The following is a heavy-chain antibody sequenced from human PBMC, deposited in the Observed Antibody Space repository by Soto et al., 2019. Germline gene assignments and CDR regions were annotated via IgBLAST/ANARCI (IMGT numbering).Heavy chain of an antibody. CDR1: GYSFTSYW. CDR3: ARHKRDYYDSSGYYAFDI. V-gene: IGHV5-51*01. D-gene: IGHD3-22*01. CDR2: IYPGDSDT. Sequence: HGESLKISCKGSGYSFTSYWIGWVRQMPGKGLEWMGIIYPGDSDTRYSPSFQGQVTISADKSISTAYLQWSSLKASDTAMYYCARHKRDYYDSSGYYAFDIWGQGTMVTVSS. J-gene: IGHJ3*02.